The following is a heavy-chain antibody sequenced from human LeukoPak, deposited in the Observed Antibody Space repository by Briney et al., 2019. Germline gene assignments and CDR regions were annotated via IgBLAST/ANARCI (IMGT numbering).Heavy chain of an antibody. CDR1: GYTFTSYY. CDR3: ARGTITILGVRTGFDP. V-gene: IGHV1-46*03. CDR2: INPSGGST. D-gene: IGHD3-3*01. Sequence: ASVKVSCKASGYTFTSYYMHWVRQAPGQGLEWTGIINPSGGSTSYAQKFQGRVTMTRDTSTSTVYMELSSLRSEDTAVYYCARGTITILGVRTGFDPSSQGTLVTVSS. J-gene: IGHJ5*02.